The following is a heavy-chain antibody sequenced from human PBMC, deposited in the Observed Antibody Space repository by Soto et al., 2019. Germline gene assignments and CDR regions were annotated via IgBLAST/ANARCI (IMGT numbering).Heavy chain of an antibody. V-gene: IGHV1-69*08. CDR3: ARDITPTQSGWYFDL. D-gene: IGHD7-27*01. CDR2: IIPILGIA. CDR1: GGTFSSYT. Sequence: QVQLVQSGAEVKKPGSSVKVSCKASGGTFSSYTISWVRQAPGQGLEWMGRIIPILGIANYAQKFQGRVTITADKSTSTADMELSSLRSEDTAVYYCARDITPTQSGWYFDLWGRGTLVTVSS. J-gene: IGHJ2*01.